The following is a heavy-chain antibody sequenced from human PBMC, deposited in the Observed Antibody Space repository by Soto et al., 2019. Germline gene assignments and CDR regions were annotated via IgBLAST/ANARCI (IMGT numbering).Heavy chain of an antibody. Sequence: PSETLSLTCSVSVASVTRDCNCLTWILHPPGKGLEFVASIYHGWSTFYNPSLRSRVTISLDRSKHQFSLKLTYVTAADTAVYDCDREVDGCSKFEDWGQGTLVTLSS. CDR1: VASVTRDCNC. J-gene: IGHJ4*02. CDR2: IYHGWST. D-gene: IGHD4-4*01. CDR3: DREVDGCSKFED. V-gene: IGHV4-30-2*01.